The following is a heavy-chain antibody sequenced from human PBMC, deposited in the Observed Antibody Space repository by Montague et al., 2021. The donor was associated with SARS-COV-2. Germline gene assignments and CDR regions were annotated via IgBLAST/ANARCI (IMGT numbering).Heavy chain of an antibody. Sequence: SLRLSCAASGFTFDDYGMSWVRQAPGKGMEWVSGISRSGDRTAYGDSVKGRFTISRDNAKNSLSLQMNSLRVEDTAFYHCSRGGGMIRGVVDFWGQGILVSVSS. CDR3: SRGGGMIRGVVDF. CDR2: ISRSGDRT. V-gene: IGHV3-20*01. CDR1: GFTFDDYG. D-gene: IGHD3-10*01. J-gene: IGHJ4*02.